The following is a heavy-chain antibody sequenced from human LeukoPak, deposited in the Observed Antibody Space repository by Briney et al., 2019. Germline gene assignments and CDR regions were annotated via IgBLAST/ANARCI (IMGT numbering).Heavy chain of an antibody. CDR3: ARESPGGTFFFDS. V-gene: IGHV3-21*01. D-gene: IGHD1-14*01. Sequence: GGSLRLSCAASGFTFSSYWMSWVRQAPGKGLEWVSSIIVGSTYIFYADSVKGRFTISRDNAKNSLFLQMNSLRAEDTAVYYCARESPGGTFFFDSWGQGTLVTVSS. CDR1: GFTFSSYW. J-gene: IGHJ4*02. CDR2: IIVGSTYI.